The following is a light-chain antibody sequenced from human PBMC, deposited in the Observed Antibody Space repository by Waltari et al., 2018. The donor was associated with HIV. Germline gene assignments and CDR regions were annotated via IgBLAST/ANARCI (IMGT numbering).Light chain of an antibody. CDR2: DVS. V-gene: IGLV2-11*01. J-gene: IGLJ2*01. Sequence: QSALTQPRSVSGSPGQSVTISCTGSSSDVGGYKFVSWYQQHPGKAPKVIIHDVSERPSGVPDRFSGSKAGKPDSLTISGLQAEDDADYYCCSYAGSYTMVFGGGTKLTVL. CDR3: CSYAGSYTMV. CDR1: SSDVGGYKF.